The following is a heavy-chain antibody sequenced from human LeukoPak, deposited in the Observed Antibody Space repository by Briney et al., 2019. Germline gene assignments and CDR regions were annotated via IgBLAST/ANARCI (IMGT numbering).Heavy chain of an antibody. CDR3: ASVGYCSSTSCYPGGFDY. CDR2: IYYSGST. D-gene: IGHD2-2*01. Sequence: PSETLSLTCTVSVGSISSYYGSCIRQPPGKGLEWSGYIYYSGSTNYNPSLKSRVAISVDASKNQFSLKLSSVTAADTAVYYCASVGYCSSTSCYPGGFDYWGQGTLVTVSS. J-gene: IGHJ4*02. CDR1: VGSISSYY. V-gene: IGHV4-59*01.